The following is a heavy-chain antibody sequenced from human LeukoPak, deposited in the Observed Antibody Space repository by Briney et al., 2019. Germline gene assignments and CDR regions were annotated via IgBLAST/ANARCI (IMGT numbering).Heavy chain of an antibody. J-gene: IGHJ4*02. V-gene: IGHV1-46*01. D-gene: IGHD3-10*01. CDR3: ARDYYGSGSSPDF. CDR1: GYTFTSYY. CDR2: INPSGGST. Sequence: ASVKVSCKASGYTFTSYYMHWVRQAPGQGLEWMGIINPSGGSTNYAQKFQGRATMTGDTSTSTVYMELSSLRSEDTAVYYCARDYYGSGSSPDFWGQGTLVTVSS.